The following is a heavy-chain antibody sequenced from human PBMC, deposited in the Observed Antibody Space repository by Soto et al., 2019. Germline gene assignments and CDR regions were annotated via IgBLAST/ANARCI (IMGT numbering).Heavy chain of an antibody. J-gene: IGHJ3*02. CDR3: ARADYCSAGSCYSDAFDI. CDR2: VIPIFGTA. Sequence: AVKVSCKASVGSFSSYAISWVRQAPGPGLEWMGGVIPIFGTANYAQKFEGRVTITANKSTSTAYMELSSLRSEDTAVYYCARADYCSAGSCYSDAFDIWGQGTMVTVSS. CDR1: VGSFSSYA. D-gene: IGHD2-15*01. V-gene: IGHV1-69*06.